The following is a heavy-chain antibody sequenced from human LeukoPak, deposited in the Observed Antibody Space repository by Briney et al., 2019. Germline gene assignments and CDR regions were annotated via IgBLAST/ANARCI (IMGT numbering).Heavy chain of an antibody. CDR3: ARDQIAAAGPNYYYYMDV. J-gene: IGHJ6*03. CDR1: GGSISSHY. D-gene: IGHD6-13*01. Sequence: SETLSLTCTVSGGSISSHYWSWIRQPAGKGLEWIGRIYTSGSTNYNPSLKSRVTMSVDTSKNQFSLKLSSVTAADTAVYYCARDQIAAAGPNYYYYMDVWGKGTTVTISS. V-gene: IGHV4-4*07. CDR2: IYTSGST.